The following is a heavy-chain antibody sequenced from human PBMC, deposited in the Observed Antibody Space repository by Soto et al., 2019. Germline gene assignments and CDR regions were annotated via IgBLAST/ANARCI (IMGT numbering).Heavy chain of an antibody. Sequence: QVQLQESGPGLVRPSGALSLTCTVSGGSITSENWWSWVRQPPGKGLEWIGEIYHSGSANYNPSLKGRPTIPLDKSKSQFSLKLTSVTAPDTAIDYGVRDRGGVWGDHRRRAPRFDSWGQGTPVTVSS. CDR2: IYHSGSA. CDR3: VRDRGGVWGDHRRRAPRFDS. V-gene: IGHV4-4*02. J-gene: IGHJ4*02. D-gene: IGHD3-16*01. CDR1: GGSITSENW.